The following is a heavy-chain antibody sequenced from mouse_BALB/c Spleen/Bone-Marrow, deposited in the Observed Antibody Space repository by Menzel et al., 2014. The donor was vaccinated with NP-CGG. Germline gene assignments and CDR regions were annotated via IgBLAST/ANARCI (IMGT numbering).Heavy chain of an antibody. CDR2: ISNGGGST. J-gene: IGHJ4*01. V-gene: IGHV5-12-2*01. CDR1: GFTFSSYT. Sequence: EVKLMDSGGGLVQPGGSLKLSCAASGFTFSSYTMSWVRQTPEKRLEWVAYISNGGGSTYYPDTVKGRFTISRDNAKNTLYLQMSSLKSEDTAMYYCARHGYYGSRAMDYWGQGTSVTVSS. CDR3: ARHGYYGSRAMDY. D-gene: IGHD1-1*01.